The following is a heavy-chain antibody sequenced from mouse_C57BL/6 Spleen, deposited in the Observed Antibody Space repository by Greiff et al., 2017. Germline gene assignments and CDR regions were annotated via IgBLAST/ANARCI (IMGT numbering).Heavy chain of an antibody. CDR2: INPSNGGT. J-gene: IGHJ2*01. Sequence: QVQLQQSGTELVKPGASVKLSCKASGYTFTSYWMHWVKQRPGQGLEWIRNINPSNGGTNYNEKFKSKATLTVDKSSSTAYMQLSSLTSEDSAVYYCARDEVTGSLDYWGQGTTLTVSS. V-gene: IGHV1-53*01. CDR3: ARDEVTGSLDY. D-gene: IGHD2-2*01. CDR1: GYTFTSYW.